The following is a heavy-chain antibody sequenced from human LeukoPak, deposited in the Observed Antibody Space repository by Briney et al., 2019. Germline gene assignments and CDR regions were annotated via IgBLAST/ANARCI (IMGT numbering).Heavy chain of an antibody. CDR1: GFTFSSYG. V-gene: IGHV3-33*01. J-gene: IGHJ4*02. D-gene: IGHD2-2*01. CDR2: IWYDGSNK. CDR3: ARDVGLGYCSSTSCSHLDY. Sequence: GGSLRLSCAASGFTFSSYGMHWVRQAPGKGLEWVAVIWYDGSNKYYADSVKGRFTISRDNSKNTLYPQMNSLRAEDTAVYCCARDVGLGYCSSTSCSHLDYWGQGTLVTVSS.